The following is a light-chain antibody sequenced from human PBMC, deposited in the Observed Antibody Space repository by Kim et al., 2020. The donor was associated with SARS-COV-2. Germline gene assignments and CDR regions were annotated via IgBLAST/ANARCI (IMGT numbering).Light chain of an antibody. CDR3: QSYDNSLSGYV. CDR1: SSNIGAGYD. J-gene: IGLJ1*01. CDR2: GNN. V-gene: IGLV1-40*01. Sequence: QSVLTQPPSVSGAPGQRVTISCTGSSSNIGAGYDVHWYQQLPGTAPKLLIHGNNNRPSGVPDRFSGSKSGTSASLAITGLQAEDEADYYCQSYDNSLSGYVFGTGTKVTVL.